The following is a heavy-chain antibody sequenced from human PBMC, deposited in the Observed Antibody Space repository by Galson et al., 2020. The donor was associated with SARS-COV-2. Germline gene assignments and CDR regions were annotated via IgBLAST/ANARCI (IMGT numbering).Heavy chain of an antibody. J-gene: IGHJ4*02. CDR3: ARDRERLAAAGTALQY. V-gene: IGHV1-69*13. Sequence: SVKVSCKASGGTLSTYAISWVRQAPGEGLEWIGVIIPIFGSPKYAQKFQGRVTITADESTGTVFMELSGLRSEDTAMYYCARDRERLAAAGTALQYWGQGTLVTVSS. D-gene: IGHD6-13*01. CDR1: GGTLSTYA. CDR2: IIPIFGSP.